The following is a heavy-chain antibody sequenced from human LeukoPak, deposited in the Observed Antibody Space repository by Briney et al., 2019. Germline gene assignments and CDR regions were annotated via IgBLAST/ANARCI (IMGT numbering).Heavy chain of an antibody. D-gene: IGHD3-10*01. V-gene: IGHV3-23*01. CDR2: ISGSGGST. Sequence: GESLRLSCVVSGFTFSSYAMSWVRQAPGKGLEWVSGISGSGGSTYYADSVKGRFTISRDNSKNTLYLQMNSLRAEDTAVYYCARVTYGSGTYGAFDYWGQGTLVTVSS. CDR3: ARVTYGSGTYGAFDY. J-gene: IGHJ4*02. CDR1: GFTFSSYA.